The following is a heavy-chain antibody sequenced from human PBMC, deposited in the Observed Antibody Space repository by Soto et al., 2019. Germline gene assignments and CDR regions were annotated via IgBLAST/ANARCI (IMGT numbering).Heavy chain of an antibody. CDR2: IYYTGST. Sequence: SETLSLTCTVSGGSINNHYWSWIRQPPGKGLEWIGYIYYTGSTNYNPSLESRVTMSVDTSKNQFSLKLSSVTAADTAVYYCARHDGEFYVLWYFDYWGQGTLVTVSS. V-gene: IGHV4-59*08. J-gene: IGHJ4*02. CDR1: GGSINNHY. CDR3: ARHDGEFYVLWYFDY. D-gene: IGHD7-27*01.